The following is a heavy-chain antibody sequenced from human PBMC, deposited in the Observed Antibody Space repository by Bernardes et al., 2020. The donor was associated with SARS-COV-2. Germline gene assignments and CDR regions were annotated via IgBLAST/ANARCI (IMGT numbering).Heavy chain of an antibody. CDR1: GFSLTTNGMG. V-gene: IGHV2-70*01. J-gene: IGHJ5*02. Sequence: SGPTLVKPTRTLTLTCTFSGFSLTTNGMGVTWMRQPPGKALEWLGLIDWDDDKYYRTSLKTRLTISTDTSRNQVVLQMTNVDPGDTGTYYCARSVQSGPYHYFDPWGQGTLVTVSS. D-gene: IGHD1-26*01. CDR2: IDWDDDK. CDR3: ARSVQSGPYHYFDP.